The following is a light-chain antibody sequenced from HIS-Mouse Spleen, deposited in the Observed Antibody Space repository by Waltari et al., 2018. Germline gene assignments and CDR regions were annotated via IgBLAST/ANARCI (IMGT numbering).Light chain of an antibody. V-gene: IGLV3-10*01. Sequence: SYELTQPPSVSVPPGQTARITCSGVALPTKYAYGYQKKSGQAPVLVIYEDSKRPSGIPERFSGSSSGTMATLTISGAQVEDEADYYCYSTDSSGNHRVFGGGTKLTVL. J-gene: IGLJ2*01. CDR3: YSTDSSGNHRV. CDR1: ALPTKY. CDR2: EDS.